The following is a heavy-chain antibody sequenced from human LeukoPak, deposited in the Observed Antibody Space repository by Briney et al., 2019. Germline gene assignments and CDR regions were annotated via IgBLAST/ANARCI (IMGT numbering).Heavy chain of an antibody. D-gene: IGHD6-19*01. J-gene: IGHJ4*02. CDR1: GGSISSSSYY. CDR2: IYYSGST. CDR3: ARRGGSGWDTFDY. Sequence: PSETLSLTCTVSGGSISSSSYYWGWIRQPPGKGLEWIGSIYYSGSTYYNPSLKSPVTISVDTSKNQFSLKLSSVTAADTAVYYCARRGGSGWDTFDYWGQGTLVTVSS. V-gene: IGHV4-39*01.